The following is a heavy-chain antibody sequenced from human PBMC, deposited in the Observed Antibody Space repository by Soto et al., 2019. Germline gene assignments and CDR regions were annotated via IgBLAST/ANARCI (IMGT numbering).Heavy chain of an antibody. D-gene: IGHD3-10*01. CDR2: IKSKTDGGTI. J-gene: IGHJ4*02. CDR1: GFTFSDTW. Sequence: EVQLVESGGGLVKPGGSLRLSCAASGFTFSDTWMNWVRQTPGKGLEWIGRIKSKTDGGTIDYAAPVKGRFGISRDDSKSNLYLQMSSLKTEDTGVYCCTHTSTVYYQDSGRLTVADYWGQGTLVTVSS. CDR3: THTSTVYYQDSGRLTVADY. V-gene: IGHV3-15*01.